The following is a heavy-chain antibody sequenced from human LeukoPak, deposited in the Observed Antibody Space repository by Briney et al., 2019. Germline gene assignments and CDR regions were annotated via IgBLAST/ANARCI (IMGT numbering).Heavy chain of an antibody. J-gene: IGHJ4*02. V-gene: IGHV4-39*01. CDR1: GGSISSSSYY. CDR3: ARHGLRRFGELEIDY. Sequence: SETLSLTCTVSGGSISSSSYYWGWIRQPPGKGLEWIGSIYYSGSTYYNPSLKSRVTISVDTSKNQFSLKLSSVTAADTAVYHCARHGLRRFGELEIDYWGQGTLVTVSS. D-gene: IGHD3-10*01. CDR2: IYYSGST.